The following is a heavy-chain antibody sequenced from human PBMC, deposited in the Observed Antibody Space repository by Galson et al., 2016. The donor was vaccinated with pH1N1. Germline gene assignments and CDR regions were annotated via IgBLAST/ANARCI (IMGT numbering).Heavy chain of an antibody. CDR3: ARHDVEYFDS. J-gene: IGHJ4*02. D-gene: IGHD1-1*01. CDR2: IHHSGTT. CDR1: GFSISSGYY. Sequence: VSGFSISSGYYWGWIRQPPGKGLEWMGSIHHSGTTYYNAALKSRVTISGDTSKTQFSLNLRSMTAADTAVYYCARHDVEYFDSWGQGILVTVSS. V-gene: IGHV4-38-2*01.